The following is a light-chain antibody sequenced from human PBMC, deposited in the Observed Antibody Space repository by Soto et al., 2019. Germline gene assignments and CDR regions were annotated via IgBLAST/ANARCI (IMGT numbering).Light chain of an antibody. CDR3: QQVNSYPRT. CDR2: KAS. J-gene: IGKJ4*01. Sequence: DIQMTQSPSTLSASVGDRVTITCRTSQSISSWLAWYQQKPGKAPKLLIYKASSLESGVPSRFSGSGSGTEFTLTISSLQPDDFATYYCQQVNSYPRTFGGGTKVDIK. V-gene: IGKV1-5*03. CDR1: QSISSW.